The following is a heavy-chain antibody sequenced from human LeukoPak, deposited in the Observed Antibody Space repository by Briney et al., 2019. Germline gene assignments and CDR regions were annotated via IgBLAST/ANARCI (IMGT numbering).Heavy chain of an antibody. Sequence: GGSLRLSCAAAGFTFSDYGMNWVRQAPGKGLEWVSGISGSGISTYYADSVKGRFTISRDNSKNTLYLQINSLRVEDTAVYYCARSWNYYDSSGDDALDIWGQGTMVTVSS. CDR2: ISGSGIST. J-gene: IGHJ3*02. CDR1: GFTFSDYG. V-gene: IGHV3-23*01. CDR3: ARSWNYYDSSGDDALDI. D-gene: IGHD3-22*01.